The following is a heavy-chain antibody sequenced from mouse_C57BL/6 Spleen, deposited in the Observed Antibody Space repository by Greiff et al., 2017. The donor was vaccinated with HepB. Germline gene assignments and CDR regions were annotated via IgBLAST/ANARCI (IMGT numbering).Heavy chain of an antibody. CDR2: ISNGGGST. J-gene: IGHJ4*01. CDR3: ARHHYYYAMDY. Sequence: EVQGVESGGGLVQPGGSLKLSCAASGFTFSDYYMYWVRQTPEKRLEWVAYISNGGGSTYYPDTVKGRFTISRDNAKNTLYLQMSRLKSEDTAMYYCARHHYYYAMDYWGQGTSVTVSS. CDR1: GFTFSDYY. V-gene: IGHV5-12*01.